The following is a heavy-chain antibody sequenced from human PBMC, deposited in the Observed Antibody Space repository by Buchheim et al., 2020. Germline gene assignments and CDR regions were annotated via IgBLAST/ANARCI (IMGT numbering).Heavy chain of an antibody. V-gene: IGHV4-39*01. CDR1: GASIKINSYY. CDR3: ARHVAVFGVIRYFDF. Sequence: QVQLQESGPGLVKPSETLSLSCNVSGASIKINSYYWAWIRQAPGKGLEWIGSIYYSGNAYYTSSLQSRLAMSVDTSKKQFSLRLSSVTAADTGVYYCARHVAVFGVIRYFDFWGHGAL. J-gene: IGHJ4*01. CDR2: IYYSGNA. D-gene: IGHD3-3*01.